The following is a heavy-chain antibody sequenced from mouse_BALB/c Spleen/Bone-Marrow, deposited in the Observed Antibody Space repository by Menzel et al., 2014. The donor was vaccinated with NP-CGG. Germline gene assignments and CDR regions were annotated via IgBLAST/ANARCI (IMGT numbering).Heavy chain of an antibody. CDR1: GFSLTSYG. CDR2: IWAGGIT. D-gene: IGHD2-14*01. CDR3: ARGGYYKYDEDAMDY. V-gene: IGHV2-9*02. Sequence: VMLVESGPGLVAPSQSLSITCTVSGFSLTSYGVHWVRRPPGKGLEWLGVIWAGGITNYNSTLMSRLSINKDDSKSKVFLKMNSLQTDDTAMYYCARGGYYKYDEDAMDYWGQGTSVTVSS. J-gene: IGHJ4*01.